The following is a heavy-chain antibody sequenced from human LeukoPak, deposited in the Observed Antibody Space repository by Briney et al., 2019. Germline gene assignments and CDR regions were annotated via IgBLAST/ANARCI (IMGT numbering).Heavy chain of an antibody. J-gene: IGHJ4*02. CDR2: ISSSGSTI. D-gene: IGHD5-24*01. Sequence: GGSLRLSCAASGFTFSDYYMSWIRQAPGKGLEWVSYISSSGSTIYYADSVKGRFTISRDNSKNTLYLQMNSLRAEDTAVYYCAREAGDGYNYPHFDYWGQGTLVTVSS. CDR3: AREAGDGYNYPHFDY. V-gene: IGHV3-11*01. CDR1: GFTFSDYY.